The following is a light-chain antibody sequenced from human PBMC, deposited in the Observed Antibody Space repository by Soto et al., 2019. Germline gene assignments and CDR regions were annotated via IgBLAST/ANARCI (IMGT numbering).Light chain of an antibody. V-gene: IGLV2-14*01. Sequence: QSALTQPASVSGSPGQSITISCTGTSSDVGSYNYVSWYQLHPGKAPKLMIYEVSNRPSGVSNRFSGSKSGDTASLTVSGLQAEDEAEYYCSLYTTDSTYVFGTGTKVTVL. CDR2: EVS. J-gene: IGLJ1*01. CDR3: SLYTTDSTYV. CDR1: SSDVGSYNY.